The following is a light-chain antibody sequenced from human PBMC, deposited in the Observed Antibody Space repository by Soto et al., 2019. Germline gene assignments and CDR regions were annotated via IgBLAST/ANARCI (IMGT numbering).Light chain of an antibody. CDR1: QSVSRSY. Sequence: EVVLTQSPGTLSLSPGERATLSCRASQSVSRSYLAWYQQKPGQTPRLLIHGSYSRATGIPDRFSGSGSGTDFTLTISRLEPEDFAVYYCQQYGSSSITFGQGTRLEMK. CDR3: QQYGSSSIT. V-gene: IGKV3-20*01. J-gene: IGKJ5*01. CDR2: GSY.